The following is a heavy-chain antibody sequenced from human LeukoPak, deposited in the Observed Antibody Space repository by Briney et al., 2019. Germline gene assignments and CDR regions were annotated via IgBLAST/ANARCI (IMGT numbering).Heavy chain of an antibody. J-gene: IGHJ3*02. CDR1: GFTFSSYS. CDR3: ARGSSSALDAFDI. CDR2: ISSSSSYI. Sequence: GGSLRLSCAASGFTFSSYSMNWVRQAPGKGLEWVSSISSSSSYIYYADSVKGRFTISRDNAKNSLYLQMNSLRAEGTAVYYCARGSSSALDAFDIWGQGTMVTVSS. D-gene: IGHD6-13*01. V-gene: IGHV3-21*01.